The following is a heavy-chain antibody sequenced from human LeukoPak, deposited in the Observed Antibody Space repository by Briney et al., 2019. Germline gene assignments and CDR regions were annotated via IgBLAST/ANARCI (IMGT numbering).Heavy chain of an antibody. CDR1: GFTVSSNY. J-gene: IGHJ5*02. Sequence: AGGSLRLSCAASGFTVSSNYMSWVRQAPGKGLEWVSVIYSGGSTYYADSVKGRFTISRDNSKNTLYLQMNSLRAEDTAVYYCARHQQWPVPWFDPWGQGTLVTVSS. V-gene: IGHV3-66*04. D-gene: IGHD6-19*01. CDR3: ARHQQWPVPWFDP. CDR2: IYSGGST.